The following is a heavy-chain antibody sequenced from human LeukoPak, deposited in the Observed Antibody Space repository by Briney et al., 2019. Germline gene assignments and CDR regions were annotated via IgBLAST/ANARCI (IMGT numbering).Heavy chain of an antibody. CDR1: GYSLTSGYY. CDR3: ARDQDYYGSGSYGPDY. CDR2: IYHSGST. V-gene: IGHV4-38-2*02. J-gene: IGHJ4*02. D-gene: IGHD3-10*01. Sequence: SETLSLTCTVSGYSLTSGYYWGWIRQPPGKGLEWIGSIYHSGSTFYNPSLKSRVTISVDPSKNQFPLKLSSVTAADTAVYYCARDQDYYGSGSYGPDYWGQGILVTVSS.